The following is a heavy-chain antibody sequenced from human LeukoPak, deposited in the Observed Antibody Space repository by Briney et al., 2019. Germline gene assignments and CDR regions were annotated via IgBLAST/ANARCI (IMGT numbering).Heavy chain of an antibody. J-gene: IGHJ3*02. V-gene: IGHV4-59*01. D-gene: IGHD4-23*01. Sequence: PSETLSLTCTVSGGSIGTYYWSWIRQPPGKGLEWIGYIYYSGSPNYNPSLKSRVTISVDTSKNQFSLKLSSVTAADTAVYHCATDYGGNSVAFDIWGQGTMVTVSS. CDR1: GGSIGTYY. CDR3: ATDYGGNSVAFDI. CDR2: IYYSGSP.